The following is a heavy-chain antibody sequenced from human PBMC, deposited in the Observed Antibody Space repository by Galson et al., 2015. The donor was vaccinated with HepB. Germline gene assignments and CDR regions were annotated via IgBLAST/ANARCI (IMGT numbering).Heavy chain of an antibody. J-gene: IGHJ6*02. CDR2: IWYDGSDK. V-gene: IGHV3-33*01. D-gene: IGHD3-3*01. CDR1: GFTLSSYA. CDR3: ARDRHSYSFWSDYTKISYYYHGMDV. Sequence: SLRLSCAASGFTLSSYAMNWVRQAPGKGLEWVAVIWYDGSDKYYADSVKGRFTISRDNSKNTLYLQMDSLRVEDTGVYYCARDRHSYSFWSDYTKISYYYHGMDVWGQGTTVTVSS.